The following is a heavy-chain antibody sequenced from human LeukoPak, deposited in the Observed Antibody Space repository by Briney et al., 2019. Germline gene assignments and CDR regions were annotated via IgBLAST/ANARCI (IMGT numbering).Heavy chain of an antibody. CDR2: IYYSGST. CDR3: ARGGYSYGLYYYYGMDV. CDR1: GGSISSYY. D-gene: IGHD5-18*01. Sequence: SETLSLTCTVSGGSISSYYWSWIRQPPGKGLEWIGYIYYSGSTNYNPSLKSRVTTSVDTSKNQFSLKLSSVTAADTAVYYCARGGYSYGLYYYYGMDVWGQGTTVTVSS. J-gene: IGHJ6*02. V-gene: IGHV4-59*01.